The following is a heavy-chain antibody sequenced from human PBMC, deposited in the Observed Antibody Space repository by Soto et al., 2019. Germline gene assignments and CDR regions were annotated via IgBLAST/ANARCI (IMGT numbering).Heavy chain of an antibody. D-gene: IGHD6-19*01. CDR1: GGTFSSYA. CDR2: IIPIFGTA. V-gene: IGHV1-69*13. J-gene: IGHJ6*02. Sequence: ASVKVSCKASGGTFSSYAISWVRQAPGQGLEWMGGIIPIFGTANYAQKFQGRVTITADESTSTAYMELSSLRSEDTAVYYCARDPIAGAGTGAQMIYYYYGMDVWGQGTTVTVSS. CDR3: ARDPIAGAGTGAQMIYYYYGMDV.